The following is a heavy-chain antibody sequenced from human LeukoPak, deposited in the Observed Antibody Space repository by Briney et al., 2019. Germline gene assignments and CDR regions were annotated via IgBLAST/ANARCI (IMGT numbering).Heavy chain of an antibody. CDR2: IYSGGST. CDR1: GFTFSSNY. V-gene: IGHV3-66*02. J-gene: IGHJ2*01. Sequence: GGSLRLSCAASGFTFSSNYMSWVRQAPGKGLEWVSVIYSGGSTYYSDSVKGRFTISTDNSKNTPYLPMNRLRAEDTAVYYCARDYNGDSGYFALWGRGTLVTVSS. D-gene: IGHD4-17*01. CDR3: ARDYNGDSGYFAL.